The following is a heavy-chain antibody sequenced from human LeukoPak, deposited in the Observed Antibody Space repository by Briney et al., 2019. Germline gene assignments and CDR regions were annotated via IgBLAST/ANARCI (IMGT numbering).Heavy chain of an antibody. V-gene: IGHV6-1*01. J-gene: IGHJ4*02. CDR2: TYYRSKWYN. CDR3: ARAAVLGTYYFDY. D-gene: IGHD6-19*01. CDR1: GDSVSSNSAA. Sequence: SQTLSLTCAISGDSVSSNSAAWNWIRQSPSRGLEWLGRTYYRSKWYNDYAVSAKSRITINPDTSKNLFSLQLNSVTPEDTAVYFCARAAVLGTYYFDYWGQGTLVTVSS.